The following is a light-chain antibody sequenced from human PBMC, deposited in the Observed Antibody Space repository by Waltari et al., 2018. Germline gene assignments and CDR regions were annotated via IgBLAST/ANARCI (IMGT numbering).Light chain of an antibody. CDR3: SSYAGTYTLGL. V-gene: IGLV2-11*01. Sequence: QSALTQPRSVSRSPGTSVAIPCTCSSCDSGASNFASKYRHHPGKGPKHLIYDVSGRPSGVPERFSGSKSGNTASLTISGLQAEDEADYFCSSYAGTYTLGLFGARTTLTV. J-gene: IGLJ2*01. CDR1: SCDSGASNF. CDR2: DVS.